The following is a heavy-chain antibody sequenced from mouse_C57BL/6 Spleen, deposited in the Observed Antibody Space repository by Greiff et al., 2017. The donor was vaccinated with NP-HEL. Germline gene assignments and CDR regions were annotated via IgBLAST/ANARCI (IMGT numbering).Heavy chain of an antibody. CDR3: ARSYYGSSWFAY. CDR2: IDPSDSYT. CDR1: GYTFTSYW. Sequence: QVQLQQPGAELVMPGASVKLSCKASGYTFTSYWMHWVKQRPGQGLEWIGEIDPSDSYTNYNQKFKGKSTLTVDKSSSTAYMQLSSLTSEDSAVYCCARSYYGSSWFAYWGQGTLVTVSA. V-gene: IGHV1-69*01. D-gene: IGHD1-1*01. J-gene: IGHJ3*01.